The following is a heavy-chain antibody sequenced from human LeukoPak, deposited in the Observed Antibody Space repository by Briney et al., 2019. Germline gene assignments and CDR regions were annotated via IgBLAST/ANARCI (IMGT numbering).Heavy chain of an antibody. D-gene: IGHD3-22*01. CDR2: ISSSSSYI. J-gene: IGHJ3*02. Sequence: GGSLRLSCAASGFTFSSYSMNWVRQAPGKGLEWVSSISSSSSYIYYADSVKGRFTISRDNAKNSLYLQMNSLRAEDTAVYYCASDNYYDSTAGAFDIWGQGTMVTVSS. V-gene: IGHV3-21*01. CDR1: GFTFSSYS. CDR3: ASDNYYDSTAGAFDI.